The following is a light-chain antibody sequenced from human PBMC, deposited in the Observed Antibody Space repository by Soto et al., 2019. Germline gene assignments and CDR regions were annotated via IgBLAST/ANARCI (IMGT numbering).Light chain of an antibody. CDR2: DVS. V-gene: IGKV1-5*01. CDR1: QSISRW. Sequence: DIKITQSPSTLSASVGDRVTITGRARQSISRWLAWYHKNPGKAPKVLIYDVSCLESGVPSRFCGSGSGTAFTLHISILQTDDFATYYCQQCNSSPCTFGPGTKVEI. CDR3: QQCNSSPCT. J-gene: IGKJ1*01.